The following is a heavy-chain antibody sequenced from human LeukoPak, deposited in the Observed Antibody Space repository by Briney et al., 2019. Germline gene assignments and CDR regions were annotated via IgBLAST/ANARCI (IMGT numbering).Heavy chain of an antibody. CDR3: ARVPKPGLGYCTNGVCHPGDY. J-gene: IGHJ4*02. V-gene: IGHV1-2*06. CDR2: INPNSGGT. CDR1: GYTFTGYY. Sequence: ASVKVSCKASGYTFTGYYMHWARQAPGQGLEWMGRINPNSGGTNYAQKFQGRVTMTRDTSISTAYMELSRLRSDDTAVYYCARVPKPGLGYCTNGVCHPGDYWGQGTLVTVSS. D-gene: IGHD2-8*01.